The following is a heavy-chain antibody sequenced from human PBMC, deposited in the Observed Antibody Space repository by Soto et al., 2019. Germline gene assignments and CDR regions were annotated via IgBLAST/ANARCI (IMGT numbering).Heavy chain of an antibody. D-gene: IGHD6-13*01. CDR3: VKDESINWYSGHFRH. CDR2: RNLNSGSI. Sequence: PGGSLRLSCAASGFTFDDYAMHWVRQVPGKGLEWVSGRNLNSGSIGYGDPVKGRVAISRDNAKNSLHLQMNSLSAEDTAFYYCVKDESINWYSGHFRHWGQGTLVTVSS. V-gene: IGHV3-9*01. J-gene: IGHJ1*01. CDR1: GFTFDDYA.